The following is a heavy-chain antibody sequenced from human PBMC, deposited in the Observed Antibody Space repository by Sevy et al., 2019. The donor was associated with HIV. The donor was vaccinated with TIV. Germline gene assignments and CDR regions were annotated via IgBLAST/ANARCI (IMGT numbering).Heavy chain of an antibody. D-gene: IGHD2-21*01. CDR1: GGTFSSYD. V-gene: IGHV1-69*13. CDR3: ARGGGAVDHGMDV. J-gene: IGHJ6*02. Sequence: GPSVKVSCKASGGTFSSYDINWVRQAPGQGLEWVGQIIPIFGTSSYAHNFQGRVTITADESTSTAYMDLSSLRSEDTAVYYCARGGGAVDHGMDVWGQGTTVTVSS. CDR2: IIPIFGTS.